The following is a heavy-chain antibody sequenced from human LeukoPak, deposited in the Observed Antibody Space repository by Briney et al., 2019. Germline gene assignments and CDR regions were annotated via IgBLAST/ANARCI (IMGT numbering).Heavy chain of an antibody. Sequence: PGGSLRLSCTASGFIFNDAWMFWVRQAPGKGLGWVGRIKSKADGETADYAVPVKGRFTISRDDSKNTQYLQMNSLKSEDTAVYYCATRPSANGDYPLDFWGQGTLVTVSS. D-gene: IGHD4-17*01. CDR1: GFIFNDAW. CDR3: ATRPSANGDYPLDF. V-gene: IGHV3-15*07. J-gene: IGHJ4*02. CDR2: IKSKADGETA.